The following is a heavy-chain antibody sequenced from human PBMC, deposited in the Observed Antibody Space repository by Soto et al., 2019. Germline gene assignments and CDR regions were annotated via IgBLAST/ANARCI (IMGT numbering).Heavy chain of an antibody. V-gene: IGHV4-61*08. CDR2: IYASGTT. J-gene: IGHJ4*02. D-gene: IGHD1-1*01. Sequence: PSETLSLTCSVSGGSLTSGGYYWSWVRQHPGKDLECLGRIYASGTTTYNPSLRSRVTMSVDTSKNQFSLNLNSVTAADTAVYYCARESRSELGTVEYWGQGTLVTVSS. CDR1: GGSLTSGGYY. CDR3: ARESRSELGTVEY.